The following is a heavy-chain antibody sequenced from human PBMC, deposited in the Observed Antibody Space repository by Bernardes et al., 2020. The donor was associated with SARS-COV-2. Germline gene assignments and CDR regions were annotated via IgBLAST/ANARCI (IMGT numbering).Heavy chain of an antibody. CDR3: TTDTGSGAPGFI. CDR2: IKSKADGGTT. Sequence: GGSLRLSRAASGFTFSNAWMNWVRQAPGKGLEWVGRIKSKADGGTTDYAAPVKGRFTISRDDSENTLYLQMNSLKTEDTAVYYCTTDTGSGAPGFIWGQGTMVTVSA. V-gene: IGHV3-15*01. J-gene: IGHJ3*02. D-gene: IGHD1-26*01. CDR1: GFTFSNAW.